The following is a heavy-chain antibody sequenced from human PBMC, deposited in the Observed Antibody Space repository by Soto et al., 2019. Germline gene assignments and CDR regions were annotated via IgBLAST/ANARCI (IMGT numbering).Heavy chain of an antibody. Sequence: SATLSLTCGVSGGSFSGSFWTWIRQPPGKGLEWIGEVNHIGITNYNPSLRSRLNLSIDTAKKQFSLKLTSVTAADTAVYYCARATQFFYDSRGYSKNFDFWGQGTLVTVSS. CDR2: VNHIGIT. D-gene: IGHD3-22*01. V-gene: IGHV4-34*01. CDR3: ARATQFFYDSRGYSKNFDF. J-gene: IGHJ4*02. CDR1: GGSFSGSF.